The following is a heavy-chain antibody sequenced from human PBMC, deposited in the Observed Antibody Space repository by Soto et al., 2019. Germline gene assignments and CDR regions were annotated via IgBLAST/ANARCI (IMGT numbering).Heavy chain of an antibody. CDR3: APLSVSLSGPYGIHV. CDR1: GYSVSSSDYY. Sequence: QLHLQESGPGLVKPSETLSLTCSVSGYSVSSSDYYWAWIRQPPGKGLEWIGSMFYSGLTYYNPSRKSRVTPSVDTSKNQFSVRLNSVTAADTAVYYCAPLSVSLSGPYGIHVWGQGTTVTVSS. J-gene: IGHJ6*02. V-gene: IGHV4-39*01. CDR2: MFYSGLT. D-gene: IGHD2-15*01.